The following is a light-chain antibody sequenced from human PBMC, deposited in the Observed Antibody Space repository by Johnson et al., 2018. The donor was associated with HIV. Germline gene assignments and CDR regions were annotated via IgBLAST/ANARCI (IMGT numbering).Light chain of an antibody. Sequence: QSVLTQPPSVSAAPGQKVTISCSGSSSKIGNNYVSWYQQLPGTAPKLLIYENNKRPSGIPDRFSGSKSGTSATLRLTGLQTGDAADYYCGTWDSSLSRGEFVFGTGTKVTV. V-gene: IGLV1-51*02. CDR2: ENN. CDR3: GTWDSSLSRGEFV. CDR1: SSKIGNNY. J-gene: IGLJ1*01.